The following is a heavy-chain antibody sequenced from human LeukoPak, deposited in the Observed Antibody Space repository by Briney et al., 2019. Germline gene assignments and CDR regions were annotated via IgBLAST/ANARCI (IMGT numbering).Heavy chain of an antibody. V-gene: IGHV3-23*01. CDR3: AKMGNWGSYYFDY. Sequence: QAGGSQTLSCAASGFTFLRHGMTWFRQAPGKGLEWVSAVSGNGGTTYYADSVKGRFTISRDNSKNTVYLQMISLRAEDTAVYFCAKMGNWGSYYFDYWGQGTLVTVSS. CDR2: VSGNGGTT. CDR1: GFTFLRHG. D-gene: IGHD3-16*01. J-gene: IGHJ4*02.